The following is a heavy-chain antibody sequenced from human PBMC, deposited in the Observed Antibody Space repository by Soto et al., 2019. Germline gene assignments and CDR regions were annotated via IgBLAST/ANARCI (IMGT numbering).Heavy chain of an antibody. Sequence: SETLSLTCTVSGASISRYYWSWIRQSPGKGLEWIGYLYNTGSTIYNPSLKSRVTISVDTSKNQFSLKLSSVTAADTAVYYCASSRGSPVPLDYWGQGTLVTVSS. CDR2: LYNTGST. CDR3: ASSRGSPVPLDY. CDR1: GASISRYY. D-gene: IGHD1-26*01. V-gene: IGHV4-59*12. J-gene: IGHJ4*02.